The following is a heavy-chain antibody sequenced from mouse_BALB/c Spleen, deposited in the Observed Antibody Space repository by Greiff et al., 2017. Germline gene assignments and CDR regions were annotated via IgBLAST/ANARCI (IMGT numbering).Heavy chain of an antibody. CDR2: INSNGGCT. J-gene: IGHJ4*01. CDR3: ARDCYDSCREAMDY. D-gene: IGHD2-3*01. Sequence: EVMLVESGGGLVQPGGSLKLSCAASGFTFSSYGMSWVRQTPDKRLELVATINSNGGCTYYPDSVKGRFTISRDNAKNTLYLQMSSLKSEDTAMYYCARDCYDSCREAMDYWGQGTSVTVSS. V-gene: IGHV5-6-3*01. CDR1: GFTFSSYG.